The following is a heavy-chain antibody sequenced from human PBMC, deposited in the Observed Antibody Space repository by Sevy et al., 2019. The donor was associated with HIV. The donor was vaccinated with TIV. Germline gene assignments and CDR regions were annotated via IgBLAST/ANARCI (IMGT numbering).Heavy chain of an antibody. V-gene: IGHV3-15*01. J-gene: IGHJ4*02. CDR2: IKSKSDGGTT. Sequence: GGSLRLSCAASGFTFSNARMTWVRRAPGKGLEWIGRIKSKSDGGTTDYAAPVKGRFTISRDDSKNTLYLQMNSLKTEDTAVDHCTTDTSFPIYSSGSFDYWGQGTLVTVSS. CDR1: GFTFSNAR. D-gene: IGHD6-19*01. CDR3: TTDTSFPIYSSGSFDY.